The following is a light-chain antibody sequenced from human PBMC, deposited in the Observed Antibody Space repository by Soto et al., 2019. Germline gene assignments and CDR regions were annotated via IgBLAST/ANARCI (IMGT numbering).Light chain of an antibody. Sequence: QSALTQPASVSGSPGQSSTISCTGTSSDVGDYPNVSWYQQHPGKVPKLIIYEVIHRPSGVTSRFSGSKSENTASLTISGLQAEDEADYYCSSYSATNTLVFGSGTKVTVL. CDR3: SSYSATNTLV. CDR1: SSDVGDYPN. V-gene: IGLV2-14*01. CDR2: EVI. J-gene: IGLJ1*01.